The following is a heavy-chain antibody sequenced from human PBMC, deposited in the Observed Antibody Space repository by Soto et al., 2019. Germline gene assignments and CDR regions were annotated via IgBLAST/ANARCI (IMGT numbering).Heavy chain of an antibody. J-gene: IGHJ3*02. V-gene: IGHV3-23*01. Sequence: GGSLRLSCAASGFTFSSYAMSWVRQAPGKGLEWVSAISGSGGSTYYADSVKGRFTISRDNAKNTLYLQMNSLRAEDTAVYYCAKDAVESYGISMVVDDAFDIWGQGTMVTVSS. CDR1: GFTFSSYA. D-gene: IGHD3-22*01. CDR3: AKDAVESYGISMVVDDAFDI. CDR2: ISGSGGST.